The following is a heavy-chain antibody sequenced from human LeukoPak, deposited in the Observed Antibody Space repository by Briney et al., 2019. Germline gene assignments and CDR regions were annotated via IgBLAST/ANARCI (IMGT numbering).Heavy chain of an antibody. CDR3: AREGEDVEMAN. J-gene: IGHJ4*02. CDR1: GGTFSSYA. CDR2: IIPIFGIA. V-gene: IGHV1-69*04. Sequence: GSSVTVSCKGSGGTFSSYAINWVRQAPGQGLEWMGRIIPIFGIANYAQKLQGRVTITADKSTSTAYMELSSLRSEDTAVYYCAREGEDVEMANWGQGTLVTVSS. D-gene: IGHD5-24*01.